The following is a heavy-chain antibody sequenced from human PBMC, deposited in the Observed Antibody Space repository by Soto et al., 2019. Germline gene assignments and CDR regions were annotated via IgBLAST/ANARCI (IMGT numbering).Heavy chain of an antibody. J-gene: IGHJ4*02. CDR2: INSDGGST. CDR3: ARDSGGYYEPLFDY. Sequence: EVQLVESGGGLVQPGGSLRLSCAASGFTFSRYWMHWVRQAPGKGLVWVSRINSDGGSTSYADSVKGRFTISRDNAKNTLYLQMNSLRAEDTAVYYCARDSGGYYEPLFDYWGQGTLVTVSS. CDR1: GFTFSRYW. V-gene: IGHV3-74*01. D-gene: IGHD3-22*01.